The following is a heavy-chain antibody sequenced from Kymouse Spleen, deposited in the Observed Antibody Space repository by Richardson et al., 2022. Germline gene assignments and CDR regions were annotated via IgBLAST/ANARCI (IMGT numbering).Heavy chain of an antibody. CDR3: ARGGVTVTTDFDY. Sequence: QVQLVESGGGVVQPGRSLRLSCAASGFTFSSYGMHWVRQAPGKGLEWVAVIWYDGSNKYYADSVKGRFTISRDNSKNTLYLQMNSLRAEDTAVYYCARGGVTVTTDFDYWGQGTLVTVSS. CDR2: IWYDGSNK. V-gene: IGHV3-33*01. D-gene: IGHD4-11,IGHD4-11*01. J-gene: IGHJ4*02. CDR1: GFTFSSYG.